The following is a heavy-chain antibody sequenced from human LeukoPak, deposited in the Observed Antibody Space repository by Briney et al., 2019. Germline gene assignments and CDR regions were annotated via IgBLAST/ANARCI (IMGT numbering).Heavy chain of an antibody. J-gene: IGHJ4*02. CDR3: ARVLLTGYYYDY. V-gene: IGHV3-64*02. Sequence: GGSLRLSCAASGFTFSNYAMHWVRQAPGMGLEYASAINANGGGTYYADSVKGRFTISRDNSKSTLYLQLGSLRAEDMAVYCCARVLLTGYYYDYWGQGTLVTVSS. D-gene: IGHD3-9*01. CDR1: GFTFSNYA. CDR2: INANGGGT.